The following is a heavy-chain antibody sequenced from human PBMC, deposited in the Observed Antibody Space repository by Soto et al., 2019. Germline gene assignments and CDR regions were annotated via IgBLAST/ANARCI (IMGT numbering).Heavy chain of an antibody. J-gene: IGHJ4*02. Sequence: PGGSLRLSCAASGFNFNTYGMSWVRQPPGEGLEWVSSISDSGANTYYADSVKGRVTISRDNSKNTLYLQMNSLRAADTAVYYCAKGAYYYDSSGYYYFDYWGQGTLVTVSS. D-gene: IGHD3-22*01. CDR2: ISDSGANT. CDR1: GFNFNTYG. V-gene: IGHV3-23*01. CDR3: AKGAYYYDSSGYYYFDY.